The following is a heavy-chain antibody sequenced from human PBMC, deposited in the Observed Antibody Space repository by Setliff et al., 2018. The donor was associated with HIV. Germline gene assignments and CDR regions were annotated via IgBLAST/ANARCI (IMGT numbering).Heavy chain of an antibody. CDR2: IGGSGATT. CDR3: AKVFWGSYPTPDAFDI. CDR1: GFTFRTYG. V-gene: IGHV3-23*01. Sequence: LRLSCVVSGFTFRTYGMSWVRQAPGKGLEWVSGIGGSGATTFYADSAKGRCTISRDNSKNALHLQLNSLRAEDTAVYYCAKVFWGSYPTPDAFDIWGQGTMVTVSS. D-gene: IGHD3-16*02. J-gene: IGHJ3*02.